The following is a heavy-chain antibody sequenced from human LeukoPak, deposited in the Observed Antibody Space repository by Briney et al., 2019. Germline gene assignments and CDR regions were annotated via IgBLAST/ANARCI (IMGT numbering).Heavy chain of an antibody. V-gene: IGHV3-33*01. CDR3: ARASYDSSGYYFYLDY. J-gene: IGHJ4*02. CDR2: IWYDGSNK. Sequence: GGSLRLSCAASGFTFSSYGMHWVRQAPGKGLEWVAVIWYDGSNKYYADSVKGRFSISRDNSKNTLYLQMNSLRAEDTAVYYCARASYDSSGYYFYLDYWGQGTLVTVSS. CDR1: GFTFSSYG. D-gene: IGHD3-22*01.